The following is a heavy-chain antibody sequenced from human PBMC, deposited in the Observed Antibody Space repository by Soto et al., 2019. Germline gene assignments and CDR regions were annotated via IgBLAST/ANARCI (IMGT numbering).Heavy chain of an antibody. CDR1: GGSINNYY. V-gene: IGHV4-59*01. D-gene: IGHD2-21*02. Sequence: PSETLSLTCTVSGGSINNYYWAWIRQPPGKGLEFVGYIYYAGSTIYNPSLKSRLTISVDTSKNQFSLQLSSVTAADTAVYFCARDLWGYCGTDCYPLDVWGQGTTVTVSS. CDR2: IYYAGST. CDR3: ARDLWGYCGTDCYPLDV. J-gene: IGHJ6*02.